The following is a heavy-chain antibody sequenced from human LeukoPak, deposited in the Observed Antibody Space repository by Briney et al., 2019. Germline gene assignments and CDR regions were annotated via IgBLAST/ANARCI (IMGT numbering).Heavy chain of an antibody. CDR3: ARDGPLKDIVVVPAAVYSSSYYYYYMDV. CDR2: INSDGSST. Sequence: GGSLRLSCAASGFTFSSYWMHWVRQAPAKGLVWVSRINSDGSSTSYADSVKGRFTISRDNAKNTLYLQMNSLRAEDTAVYYCARDGPLKDIVVVPAAVYSSSYYYYYMDVWGKGTTVTVSS. CDR1: GFTFSSYW. J-gene: IGHJ6*03. V-gene: IGHV3-74*01. D-gene: IGHD2-2*01.